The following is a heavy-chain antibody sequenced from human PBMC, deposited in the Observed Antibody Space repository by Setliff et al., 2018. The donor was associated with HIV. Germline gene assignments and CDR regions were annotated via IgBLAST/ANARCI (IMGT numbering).Heavy chain of an antibody. CDR1: TFKFTNYD. V-gene: IGHV3-23*01. CDR2: SSESGSST. Sequence: PGGSLRLSCATYTFKFTNYDMYWVRQAPGTGLEWVSISSESGSSTLNADSVKGRFTISRDNSRSALYVQMSSLRAEDTAVSFCAGSRGYFVKADWGQGTLVTVSS. D-gene: IGHD3-22*01. CDR3: AGSRGYFVKAD. J-gene: IGHJ4*02.